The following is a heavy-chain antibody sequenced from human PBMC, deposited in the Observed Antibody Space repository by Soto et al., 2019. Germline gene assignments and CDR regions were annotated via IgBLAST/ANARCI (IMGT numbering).Heavy chain of an antibody. CDR3: AKQPLSIYCLDY. CDR1: GFTFTNYA. D-gene: IGHD2-21*02. CDR2: IIASGGST. V-gene: IGHV3-23*01. J-gene: IGHJ4*02. Sequence: EVQLLDSGGGLVLPGGSQRLSCAASGFTFTNYAMSWVRQAPGRGLEWVSTIIASGGSTYYADSVKGRFTIYRDNSKNTLYLQMDILIPEDTAIYYCAKQPLSIYCLDYWCQGALVTVS.